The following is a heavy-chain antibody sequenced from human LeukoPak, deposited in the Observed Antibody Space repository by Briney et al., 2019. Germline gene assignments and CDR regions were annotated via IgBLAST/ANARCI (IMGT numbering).Heavy chain of an antibody. CDR2: IYYSGST. D-gene: IGHD3-22*01. CDR1: GGSTSSSSYY. V-gene: IGHV4-39*01. CDR3: ASEYYYDSSGYYY. J-gene: IGHJ4*02. Sequence: PSETLSLTCTVSGGSTSSSSYYWGWIRQPPGKGLEWIGSIYYSGSTYYNPSLKSRVTISVDTSKNQFSLKLSSVTAADTAVYYCASEYYYDSSGYYYWGQGTLVTVSS.